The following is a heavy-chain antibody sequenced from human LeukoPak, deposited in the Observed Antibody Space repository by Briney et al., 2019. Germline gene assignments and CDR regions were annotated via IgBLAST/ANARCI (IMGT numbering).Heavy chain of an antibody. CDR2: IYYSGST. J-gene: IGHJ4*02. CDR3: ASRLDYYDSGGSFDY. CDR1: GGSISSSSYY. D-gene: IGHD3-22*01. Sequence: SETLSLTCTVSGGSISSSSYYWSWIRQPPGKGLEWIGYIYYSGSTNYNPSLKSRVTISVDTSKNQFSLKLSSVTAADTAVYYCASRLDYYDSGGSFDYWGQGTLVTVSS. V-gene: IGHV4-61*01.